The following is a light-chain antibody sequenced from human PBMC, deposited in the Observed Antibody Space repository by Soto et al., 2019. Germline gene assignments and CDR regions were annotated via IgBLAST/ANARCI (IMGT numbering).Light chain of an antibody. J-gene: IGKJ2*01. CDR3: QQYYSTPRT. CDR1: QSLFSGTNNKNH. V-gene: IGKV4-1*01. Sequence: DIVMTQSPDSLAVSLGERATINCKSSQSLFSGTNNKNHLAWYQQRPGQPPKLLLYWASTRESAVPDRFSGSGSGTDFTLTINTLQAEDEAVYYCQQYYSTPRTFGQGTKLEIK. CDR2: WAS.